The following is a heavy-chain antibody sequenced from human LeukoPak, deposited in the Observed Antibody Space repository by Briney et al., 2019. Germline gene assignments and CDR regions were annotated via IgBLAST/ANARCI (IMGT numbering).Heavy chain of an antibody. Sequence: GASVKVSCKASGYTFTGYYMHWVRQAPGQGLEWMGWINPNSGGTNYAQKFQGRVTMTRDTSTSTAYMELRSLRSDDTAVYYCARDQDQYYYDSSGYLDYFGYWGQGTLVTVSS. V-gene: IGHV1-2*02. CDR3: ARDQDQYYYDSSGYLDYFGY. J-gene: IGHJ4*02. CDR1: GYTFTGYY. CDR2: INPNSGGT. D-gene: IGHD3-22*01.